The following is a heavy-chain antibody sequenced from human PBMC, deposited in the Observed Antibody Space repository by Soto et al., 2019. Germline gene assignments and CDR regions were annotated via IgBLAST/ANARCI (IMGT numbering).Heavy chain of an antibody. D-gene: IGHD6-6*01. Sequence: PSETLSLTCTVSGASIRNYHWGWIRQSPGKGLEWIGYIDNTGTTDYNPSLKSRVTTSMDTPKNQFFMKLSSVTAADTAVYYCVSYKGSSATGYFDYWGRGALVTAPQ. CDR1: GASIRNYH. CDR2: IDNTGTT. J-gene: IGHJ4*02. CDR3: VSYKGSSATGYFDY. V-gene: IGHV4-59*01.